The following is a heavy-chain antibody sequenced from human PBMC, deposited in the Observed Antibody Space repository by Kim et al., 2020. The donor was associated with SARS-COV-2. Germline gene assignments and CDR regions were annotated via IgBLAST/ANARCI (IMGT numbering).Heavy chain of an antibody. CDR3: TTDLLVMVRGVMAFDI. CDR2: IKSKTDGGTT. V-gene: IGHV3-15*01. Sequence: GGSLRLSCAASGFTFSNAWMSWVRQAPGKGLEWVGRIKSKTDGGTTDYAAPVKGRFTISRDDSKNTLYLQMNSLKTEDTAVYYCTTDLLVMVRGVMAFDIWGQGTMVTVSS. D-gene: IGHD3-10*01. CDR1: GFTFSNAW. J-gene: IGHJ3*02.